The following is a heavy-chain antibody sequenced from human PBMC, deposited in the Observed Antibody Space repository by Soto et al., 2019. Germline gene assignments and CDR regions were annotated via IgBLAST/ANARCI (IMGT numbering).Heavy chain of an antibody. CDR1: GFTFSSYW. J-gene: IGHJ4*02. D-gene: IGHD3-10*01. CDR3: SSEQLDIRGY. CDR2: IKPDGSEK. Sequence: EVQLVESGGGLVQPGGSLRLSCAASGFTFSSYWMSWARQAPGRGLEWVANIKPDGSEKYYVDSVKGRFTISRDNAKNTPYLQMNRLRAEDTALYYCSSEQLDIRGYWGQRTPVTESS. V-gene: IGHV3-7*05.